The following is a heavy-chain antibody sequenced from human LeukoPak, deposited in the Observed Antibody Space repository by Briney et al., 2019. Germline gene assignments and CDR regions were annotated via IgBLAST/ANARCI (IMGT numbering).Heavy chain of an antibody. V-gene: IGHV3-33*06. CDR1: GFTFSSYG. Sequence: AGGSLRLSCAASGFTFSSYGMHWVRQAPGKRLEWVAVIWYDGSNKYYADSVKGRFTISRDNSKNTLYLQMNSLRAEDTAVYYCAKGRELLDYWGQGTLVTVSS. J-gene: IGHJ4*02. CDR3: AKGRELLDY. D-gene: IGHD1-26*01. CDR2: IWYDGSNK.